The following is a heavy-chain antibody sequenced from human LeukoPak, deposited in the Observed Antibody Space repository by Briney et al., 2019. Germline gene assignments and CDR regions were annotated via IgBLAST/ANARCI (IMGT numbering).Heavy chain of an antibody. D-gene: IGHD3-16*02. CDR1: GFTFSSYE. Sequence: GGSLRLSCAASGFTFSSYEMNWVRQAPGKGLEWVSYISSSGSTIYYADSVKGRFTISRDNAKNSLYLQMNSLRAEDTAVYYCARSWGSYRFHDYWGQGTLVTVSS. CDR2: ISSSGSTI. J-gene: IGHJ4*02. CDR3: ARSWGSYRFHDY. V-gene: IGHV3-48*03.